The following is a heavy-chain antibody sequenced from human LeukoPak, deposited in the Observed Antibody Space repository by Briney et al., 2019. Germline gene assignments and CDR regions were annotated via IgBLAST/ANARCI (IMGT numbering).Heavy chain of an antibody. J-gene: IGHJ3*02. CDR1: GFTFSSYA. Sequence: GGSLRLSCAASGFTFSSYAMSWVRQAPGKGLEWVSIISSSSSHIFYADSMKGRFTISRDNAKNSLYLQMHSLRAEDTAVYYCARENAFDIWGQGTLVTVSS. CDR2: ISSSSSHI. CDR3: ARENAFDI. V-gene: IGHV3-21*06.